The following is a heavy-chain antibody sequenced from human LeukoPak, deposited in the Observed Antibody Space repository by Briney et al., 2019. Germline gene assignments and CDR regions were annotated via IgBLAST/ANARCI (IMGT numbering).Heavy chain of an antibody. CDR3: ARALPFYSRSSNFDY. D-gene: IGHD6-6*01. V-gene: IGHV3-21*01. CDR1: GFTFSSYS. Sequence: PGGSLRLSCAASGFTFSSYSMNWVRQAPGKGLEWVSSISSSSSYIYYADSVKGRFTISRDNAKNSLYLQMNSLRAEDTAVYYCARALPFYSRSSNFDYWGQGTLVTVSS. J-gene: IGHJ4*02. CDR2: ISSSSSYI.